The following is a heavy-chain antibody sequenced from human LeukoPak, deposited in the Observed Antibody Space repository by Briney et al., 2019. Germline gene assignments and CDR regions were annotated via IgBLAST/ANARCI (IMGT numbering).Heavy chain of an antibody. V-gene: IGHV1-46*01. D-gene: IGHD1-26*01. CDR1: GYTFTSYS. Sequence: ASVKVSCKASGYTFTSYSISWVRQAPGQGLEWMGVINPSGGSTTYGQKFQGRVTMTRDTSTLTVYIELSSLRSDDTAMYYCARDGAAATKRGHFDYWGQGTLVTVSS. CDR3: ARDGAAATKRGHFDY. J-gene: IGHJ4*02. CDR2: INPSGGST.